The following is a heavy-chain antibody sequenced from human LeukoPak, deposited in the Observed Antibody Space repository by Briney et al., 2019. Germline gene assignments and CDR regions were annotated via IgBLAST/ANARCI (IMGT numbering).Heavy chain of an antibody. CDR2: ISYDGSNK. D-gene: IGHD3-3*01. CDR3: AKDLLGRFHYYFDY. J-gene: IGHJ4*02. V-gene: IGHV3-30*18. Sequence: GGSLRLSCEASGFTFSSYGMHWVRQAPGKGLEWVAVISYDGSNKYYADSVKGRFTISRDNSKNTLYLQMNSLRAEDTAVYYCAKDLLGRFHYYFDYWGQGTLVTVSS. CDR1: GFTFSSYG.